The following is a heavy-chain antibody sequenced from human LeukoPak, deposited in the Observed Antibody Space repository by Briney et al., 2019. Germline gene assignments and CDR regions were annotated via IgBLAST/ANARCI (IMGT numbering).Heavy chain of an antibody. J-gene: IGHJ4*02. V-gene: IGHV4-39*01. D-gene: IGHD3-22*01. CDR2: ISYSGRT. CDR1: GGSPSSSSFH. CDR3: ARLRAYYYDSSGYYNFDF. Sequence: SETLSLTCTVSGGSPSSSSFHWGWIRQPPGKGLECIGRISYSGRTYYNPSLQSRVTISVDTSKNQFSLRLSSVTAADTAVYYCARLRAYYYDSSGYYNFDFWGQGTLVTVSS.